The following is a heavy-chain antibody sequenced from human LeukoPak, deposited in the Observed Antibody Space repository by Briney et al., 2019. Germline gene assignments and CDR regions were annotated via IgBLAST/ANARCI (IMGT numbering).Heavy chain of an antibody. CDR2: IYYSGST. CDR3: ARHSREATRPFDY. Sequence: SETLSLTCTVSGGSISSYYWSWIRQPPREGLEWIGYIYYSGSTNYNPSLKSRVTISVDTSKNQFSLKLSSVAAADTAFYYCARHSREATRPFDYWGQGPLVTVSS. J-gene: IGHJ4*02. CDR1: GGSISSYY. V-gene: IGHV4-59*08. D-gene: IGHD5-24*01.